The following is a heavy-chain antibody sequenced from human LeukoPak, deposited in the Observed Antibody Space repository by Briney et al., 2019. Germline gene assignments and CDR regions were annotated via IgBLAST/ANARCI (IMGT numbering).Heavy chain of an antibody. D-gene: IGHD3-22*01. V-gene: IGHV4-59*10. J-gene: IGHJ2*01. Sequence: SETLSLTCGVYGGSLSGYYWSWIRQPPGKGLEWIGRIYTSGSTNYNPSLKSRVTMSVDTSKNQFSLKLSSVTAADTAVYYCARAPTYYYDSSGYYYWYFDLWGRGTLVTVSS. CDR3: ARAPTYYYDSSGYYYWYFDL. CDR1: GGSLSGYY. CDR2: IYTSGST.